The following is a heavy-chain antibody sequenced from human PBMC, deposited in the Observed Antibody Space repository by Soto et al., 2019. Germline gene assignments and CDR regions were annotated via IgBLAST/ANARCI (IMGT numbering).Heavy chain of an antibody. D-gene: IGHD5-18*01. CDR2: ISGSGGST. J-gene: IGHJ4*02. Sequence: GGSLRLSCAASGFTFSSYAMSWVRQAPGKGLEWVSAISGSGGSTYYADSVKGRFTISRDNAKNTLYLQMNSLRAEDTAVYYCARSGYSYGPFDYWGQGTLVTVSS. V-gene: IGHV3-23*01. CDR3: ARSGYSYGPFDY. CDR1: GFTFSSYA.